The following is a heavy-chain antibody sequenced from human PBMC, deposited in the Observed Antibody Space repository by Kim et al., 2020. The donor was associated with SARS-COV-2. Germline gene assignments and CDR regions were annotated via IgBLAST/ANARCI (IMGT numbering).Heavy chain of an antibody. CDR3: AKDQIVATYYGMDV. CDR1: GFTFSSYG. V-gene: IGHV3-33*06. Sequence: GGSLRLSCAASGFTFSSYGMHWVRQAPGKGLEWVAVIWYDGSNKYYADSVKGRFTISRDNSKNTLYLQMNSLRAEDTAVYYCAKDQIVATYYGMDVWGQGTTVTVSS. J-gene: IGHJ6*02. D-gene: IGHD5-12*01. CDR2: IWYDGSNK.